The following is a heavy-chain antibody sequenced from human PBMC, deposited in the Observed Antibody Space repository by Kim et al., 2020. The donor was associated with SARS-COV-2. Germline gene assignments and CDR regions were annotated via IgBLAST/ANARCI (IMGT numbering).Heavy chain of an antibody. J-gene: IGHJ4*02. CDR1: GYTFTPYA. CDR2: INTKTGHP. D-gene: IGHD3-16*01. Sequence: ASVKVSCRTSGYTFTPYAINWVRQAPGQGLEWMGWINTKTGHPTYAQGFTGRFVFSLDSSVRSAYLLISSLKVEDTAVYYCARDGVGGYDYWGQGTLVTVSS. CDR3: ARDGVGGYDY. V-gene: IGHV7-4-1*02.